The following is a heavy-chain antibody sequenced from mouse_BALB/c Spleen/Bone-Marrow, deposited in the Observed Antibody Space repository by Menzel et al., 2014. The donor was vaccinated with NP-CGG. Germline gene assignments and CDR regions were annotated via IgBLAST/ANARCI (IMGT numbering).Heavy chain of an antibody. V-gene: IGHV1-54*01. J-gene: IGHJ4*01. Sequence: VQLVESGAELVRPGTSVKVSCKASGYAFTNYLIEWVKQRPGQGLEWIGVINPGSGGTNYNEKFKGKATLTADKSSSTAYMQLSSLTSDDSAVYFCARSGYGNYLYAMDYWGQGTSVTVSS. CDR2: INPGSGGT. CDR3: ARSGYGNYLYAMDY. CDR1: GYAFTNYL. D-gene: IGHD2-10*02.